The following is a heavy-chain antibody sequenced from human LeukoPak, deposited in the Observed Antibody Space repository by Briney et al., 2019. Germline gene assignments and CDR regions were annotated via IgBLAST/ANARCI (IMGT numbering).Heavy chain of an antibody. CDR2: ISTSGTTI. J-gene: IGHJ4*02. D-gene: IGHD1-14*01. CDR1: GFTFSSYS. CDR3: AGANRKYYFDY. V-gene: IGHV3-48*02. Sequence: GGSLRLSCAASGFTFSSYSMHWVRQAPGRGLEWVSCISTSGTTISYADSVKGRFTMSRDNAKSSLFLQMNSLRDDDTAVYFCAGANRKYYFDYWGQGTLVTVSS.